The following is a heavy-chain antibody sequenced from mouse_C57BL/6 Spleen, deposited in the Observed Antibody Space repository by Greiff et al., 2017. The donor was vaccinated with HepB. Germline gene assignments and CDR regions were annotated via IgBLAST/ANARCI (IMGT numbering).Heavy chain of an antibody. CDR2: IDPSDSYT. CDR3: ARKGLTVVDPAWFAY. V-gene: IGHV1-69*01. D-gene: IGHD1-1*01. Sequence: QVQLQQPGAELVMPGASVKLSCKASGYTFTSYWMHWVKQRPGQGLEWIGEIDPSDSYTNYNQKFKGKSTLTVDKSSSTAYMQLSSLTSEDSAVYYCARKGLTVVDPAWFAYWGQGTLVTVSA. CDR1: GYTFTSYW. J-gene: IGHJ3*01.